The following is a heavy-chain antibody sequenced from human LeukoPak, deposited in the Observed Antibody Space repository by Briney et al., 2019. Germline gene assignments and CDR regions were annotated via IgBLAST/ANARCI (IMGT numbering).Heavy chain of an antibody. CDR1: GGSISSYY. D-gene: IGHD3-16*02. V-gene: IGHV4-59*01. CDR3: ARVRRPYDYVWGSYLYYFDY. CDR2: IYYSGST. Sequence: SETLSLTCTVSGGSISSYYWSWIWQPPGKGLEWIGYIYYSGSTNYNPSLKSRVTISVDTSKNQFSLKLSSVTAADTAVYYCARVRRPYDYVWGSYLYYFDYWGQGTLVTVSS. J-gene: IGHJ4*02.